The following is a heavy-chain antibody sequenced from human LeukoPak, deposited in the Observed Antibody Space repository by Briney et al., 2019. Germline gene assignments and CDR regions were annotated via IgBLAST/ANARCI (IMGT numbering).Heavy chain of an antibody. CDR2: TYYRSKWYN. Sequence: SQTLSLTCAISGGSVSSNSAAWNWIRQSPSRGLEWLGRTYYRSKWYNDYAVSVKSRITINPDTSKNQFSLQLNSVTPEDTAVYYCARDGIGWSYYDYYGRDVWGQGTTVTVSS. CDR1: GGSVSSNSAA. J-gene: IGHJ6*02. D-gene: IGHD6-19*01. V-gene: IGHV6-1*01. CDR3: ARDGIGWSYYDYYGRDV.